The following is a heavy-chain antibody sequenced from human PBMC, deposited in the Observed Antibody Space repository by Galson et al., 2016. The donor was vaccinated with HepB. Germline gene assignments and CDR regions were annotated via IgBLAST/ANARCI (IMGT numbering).Heavy chain of an antibody. J-gene: IGHJ4*02. D-gene: IGHD6-6*01. CDR3: AKEGYSSSAHHYFDY. V-gene: IGHV3-23*01. CDR2: VSHSGGFT. CDR1: GFTFGNYD. Sequence: SLRLSCAASGFTFGNYDMSWVRQAPGKGLEWVSTVSHSGGFTYYADSVKGRFTISRDNFKNTLDLQMNSLRAEDTAVYYCAKEGYSSSAHHYFDYWGQGTLVTVSP.